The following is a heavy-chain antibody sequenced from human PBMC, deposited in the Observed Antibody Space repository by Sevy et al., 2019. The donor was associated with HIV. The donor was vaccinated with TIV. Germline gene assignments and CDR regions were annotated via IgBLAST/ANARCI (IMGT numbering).Heavy chain of an antibody. V-gene: IGHV1-2*02. J-gene: IGHJ6*02. CDR3: ARESYDFWTGTVDYDYGMDV. CDR2: INPKSGAT. CDR1: GYSFSDSGYY. D-gene: IGHD3-3*01. Sequence: ASVKVSCKASGYSFSDSGYYVHWVRQAPGQGLEWMGWINPKSGATKYGQKFQGRVTMTRDTSVSTGNMELNRLTSDDTAVYYCARESYDFWTGTVDYDYGMDVWGQGTTVTVSS.